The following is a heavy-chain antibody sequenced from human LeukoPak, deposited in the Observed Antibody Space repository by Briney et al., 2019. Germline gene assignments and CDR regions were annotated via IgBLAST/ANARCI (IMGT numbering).Heavy chain of an antibody. CDR2: LSGSGGGT. V-gene: IGHV3-23*01. J-gene: IGHJ6*02. D-gene: IGHD6-13*01. CDR1: GFIFSTYP. CDR3: AKDVRSSTWYGTFGMDV. Sequence: PGGSLRLSCAASGFIFSTYPMSWVRQAPGKGLVWVSGLSGSGGGTYYADSVTGRFTISRDNSKNALYLQMNSLRAEDTALYYCAKDVRSSTWYGTFGMDVWGLGTTVTVSS.